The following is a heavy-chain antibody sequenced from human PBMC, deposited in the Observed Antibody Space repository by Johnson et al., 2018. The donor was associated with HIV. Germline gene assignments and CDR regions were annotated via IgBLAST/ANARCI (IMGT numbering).Heavy chain of an antibody. D-gene: IGHD1-26*01. J-gene: IGHJ3*02. CDR2: IGTAGDT. CDR3: VRGGATSYDAFDI. Sequence: LVESGGGVVQPGGSLRLSCAASGFNFSSYDMHWVRQATGKGLEWVSGIGTAGDTYYPGSVKGRFTISRENAKNSLYLQMNSLRVGDTAVYYCVRGGATSYDAFDIWGQGTMVTVSS. CDR1: GFNFSSYD. V-gene: IGHV3-13*01.